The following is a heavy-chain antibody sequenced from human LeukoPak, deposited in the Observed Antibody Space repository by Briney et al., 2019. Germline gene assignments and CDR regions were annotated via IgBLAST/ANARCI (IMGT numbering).Heavy chain of an antibody. D-gene: IGHD3-10*01. CDR1: GGSFSGYY. J-gene: IGHJ4*02. V-gene: IGHV4-34*01. CDR2: INHSGST. Sequence: SETLSLTCAVYGGSFSGYYWSWIRQPPGKGLEWIREINHSGSTNYNPSLKSRVTISVDTSKNQFSLKLRSVTAADTAVYYCARGHDIRYYYGSGGPFFDYWGQGTLVTVSS. CDR3: ARGHDIRYYYGSGGPFFDY.